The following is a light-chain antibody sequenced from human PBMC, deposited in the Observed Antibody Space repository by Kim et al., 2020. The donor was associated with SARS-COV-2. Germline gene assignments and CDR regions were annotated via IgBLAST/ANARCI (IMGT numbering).Light chain of an antibody. CDR1: QSVSSY. V-gene: IGKV3-11*01. CDR2: DAS. Sequence: GKRPPLPCRASQSVSSYLAWYQQKPGQAPRLLIYDASNRATGIPARFSGSGSGTDFTLTISSLEPEDFAVYYCQQRSNWPPITFGQGTRLEIK. J-gene: IGKJ5*01. CDR3: QQRSNWPPIT.